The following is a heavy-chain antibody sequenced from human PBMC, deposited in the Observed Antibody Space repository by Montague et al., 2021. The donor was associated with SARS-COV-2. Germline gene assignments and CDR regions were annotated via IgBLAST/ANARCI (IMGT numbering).Heavy chain of an antibody. D-gene: IGHD3-10*01. CDR2: ISYSGRT. Sequence: SETLSLTCTVSGGSVSSSPYYWGWIRQPPGRGLEWVGSISYSGRTYFSPSLKSRPTISVDSSENQFSLRLNSVTAADTAVYYCASSYYYGSGTYVYNYYMDVWGKGTTVTVPS. J-gene: IGHJ6*03. CDR3: ASSYYYGSGTYVYNYYMDV. V-gene: IGHV4-39*01. CDR1: GGSVSSSPYY.